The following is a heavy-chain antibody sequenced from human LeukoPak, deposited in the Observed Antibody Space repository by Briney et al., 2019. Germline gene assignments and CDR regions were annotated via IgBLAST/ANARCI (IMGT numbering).Heavy chain of an antibody. D-gene: IGHD6-13*01. V-gene: IGHV5-51*01. CDR3: ARQSAADGFDY. J-gene: IGHJ4*02. CDR2: IYPGDSDT. Sequence: GESLKISCKGSGYSFISYWIRWVRQMPGKGLEWMGIIYPGDSDTRYSPSFQGQVTISADKSISTAYLQWSSLKASNTAMYYCARQSAADGFDYWGQGTLVTVSS. CDR1: GYSFISYW.